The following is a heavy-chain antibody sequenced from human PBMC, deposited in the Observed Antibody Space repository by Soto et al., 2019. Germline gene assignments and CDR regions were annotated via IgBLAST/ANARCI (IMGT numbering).Heavy chain of an antibody. V-gene: IGHV4-31*03. D-gene: IGHD3-16*01. CDR1: GASISSGGYY. J-gene: IGHJ4*02. Sequence: QVQLQESGPGLVKPSETLSLTCTVSGASISSGGYYWSWIRQHPGKGLEWIGYIYYSGITHYNPSVKSRVSISVDTSKNQLSLRLNSVTAAGTAMYDCAGTFMIRRHPSDCWGQGTLVTVSS. CDR2: IYYSGIT. CDR3: AGTFMIRRHPSDC.